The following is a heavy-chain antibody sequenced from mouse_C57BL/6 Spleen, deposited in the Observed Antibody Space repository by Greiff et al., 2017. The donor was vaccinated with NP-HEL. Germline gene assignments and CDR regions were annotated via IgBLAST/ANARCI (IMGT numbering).Heavy chain of an antibody. J-gene: IGHJ2*01. CDR3: AMGLLLRPDFDY. D-gene: IGHD1-1*01. CDR2: INPNNGGT. CDR1: GYTFTDYN. Sequence: EVQLQQSGPELVKPGASVKMSCKASGYTFTDYNMHWVKQSHGKSLEWIGYINPNNGGTSYNQKFKGKATLTVNKSSSTAYMELRSLTSEDSAVYYCAMGLLLRPDFDYWGQGTTLTVSS. V-gene: IGHV1-22*01.